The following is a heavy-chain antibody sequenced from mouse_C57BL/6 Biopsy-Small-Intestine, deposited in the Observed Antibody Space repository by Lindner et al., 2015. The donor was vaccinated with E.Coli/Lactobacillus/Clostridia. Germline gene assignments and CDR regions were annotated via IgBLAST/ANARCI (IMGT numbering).Heavy chain of an antibody. D-gene: IGHD1-1*02. CDR3: AVGIPWYFDV. CDR1: GYAFSNYW. CDR2: IYPGDGDT. J-gene: IGHJ1*03. V-gene: IGHV1-80*01. Sequence: VQLQESGTELVKPGASVKISCNASGYAFSNYWMNWVKQRPGKGLEWIGQIYPGDGDTKYNGEFKGKATLTADKSSSTVYMQLSSLTSEDSAVYFCAVGIPWYFDVWGTGTTVTVSS.